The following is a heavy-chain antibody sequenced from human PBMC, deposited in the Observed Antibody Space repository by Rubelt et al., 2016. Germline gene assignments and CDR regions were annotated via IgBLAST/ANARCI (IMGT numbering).Heavy chain of an antibody. D-gene: IGHD2-15*01. CDR2: ISYDGRNK. CDR1: GFTFSSYA. J-gene: IGHJ4*02. V-gene: IGHV3-30*04. CDR3: ARVLDVVVPEGAYFFDS. Sequence: GFTFSSYAMHWVRQAPGKGLEWVALISYDGRNKYYTDSVKGRFTISRDNAKNSLSLQMNGLSAEDTAVYYCARVLDVVVPEGAYFFDSWGQGTLVTVSS.